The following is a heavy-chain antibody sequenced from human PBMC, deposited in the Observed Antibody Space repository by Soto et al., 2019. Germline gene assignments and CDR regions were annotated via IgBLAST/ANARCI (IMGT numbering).Heavy chain of an antibody. CDR1: GFTFSSYG. D-gene: IGHD2-2*01. Sequence: GGSLRLSCAASGFTFSSYGMHWVRQAPGKGLEWVAVISYDGSNKYYADSVKGRFTISRDNSKNTLYLQMNSLRAEDTAVYYCAKNSPLPSWGQGTLVTAPQ. J-gene: IGHJ5*02. CDR2: ISYDGSNK. V-gene: IGHV3-30*18. CDR3: AKNSPLPS.